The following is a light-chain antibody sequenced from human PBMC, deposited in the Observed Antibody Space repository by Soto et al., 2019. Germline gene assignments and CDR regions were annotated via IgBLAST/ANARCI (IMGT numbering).Light chain of an antibody. CDR1: SSDVGGYNY. J-gene: IGLJ1*01. Sequence: QSALTQPASVSGSPGQSITISSTGTSSDVGGYNYVSWYQQHPGKAPKLMIYDVSNRPSGVSNRFSGSKSGNTASLTISGLQAEDEADYYCSSYTSSSTLVFGTGTKLTVL. CDR2: DVS. CDR3: SSYTSSSTLV. V-gene: IGLV2-14*01.